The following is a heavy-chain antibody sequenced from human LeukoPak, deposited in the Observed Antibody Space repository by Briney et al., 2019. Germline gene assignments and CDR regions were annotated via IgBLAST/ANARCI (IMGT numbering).Heavy chain of an antibody. V-gene: IGHV4-38-2*02. CDR3: ARGRWLQREFDY. Sequence: PSETLSLTCTVSAYSINSGYYWTWVRQPPGRGLEWIGSIYRSGSTSYNPSLKSRIAMSVDTSKNQFSLKLSSVTAADTAVYYCARGRWLQREFDYWGQGTLVTVS. J-gene: IGHJ4*02. CDR1: AYSINSGYY. CDR2: IYRSGST. D-gene: IGHD5-24*01.